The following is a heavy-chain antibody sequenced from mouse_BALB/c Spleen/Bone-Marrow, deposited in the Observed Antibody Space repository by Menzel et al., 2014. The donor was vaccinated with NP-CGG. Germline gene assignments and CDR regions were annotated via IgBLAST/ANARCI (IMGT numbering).Heavy chain of an antibody. J-gene: IGHJ4*01. CDR2: ISSGGSNT. V-gene: IGHV5-12-1*01. Sequence: VQLKEFGGGLVKPGGSLKLSCAASGFAFSGYDMSWVRQTPEKRLEWVAYISSGGSNTYYPDTVKGRFTISRDNAKNTLYLQMNSLKSEDTAMYYCARQRGYAYAMDYWGQGTSVTVSS. CDR3: ARQRGYAYAMDY. D-gene: IGHD2-2*01. CDR1: GFAFSGYD.